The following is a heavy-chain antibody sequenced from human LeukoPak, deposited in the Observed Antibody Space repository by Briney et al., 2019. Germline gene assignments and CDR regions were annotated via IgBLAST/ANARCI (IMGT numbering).Heavy chain of an antibody. V-gene: IGHV3-74*01. D-gene: IGHD6-13*01. CDR2: ISSDGSTT. J-gene: IGHJ4*02. Sequence: PGGSLRLSCAASGVTFNNYYMRWVRQAPGKGLVWVSRISSDGSTTNYADSVKGRFTISRDNAKNTLYLQMNSLRVEDTAVYYCARGEQQLNYYFDYWGQGTLVTVSS. CDR1: GVTFNNYY. CDR3: ARGEQQLNYYFDY.